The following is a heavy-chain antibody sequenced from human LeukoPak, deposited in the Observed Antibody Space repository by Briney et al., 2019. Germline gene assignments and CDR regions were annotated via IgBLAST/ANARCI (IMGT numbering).Heavy chain of an antibody. Sequence: QPGGSLRLSCVASGFTFSSYGMNWARQAPGKGLQWVSSIANTGGNTYYADSVGGRFTISRDNSKNALYLQMNSLRDEDTAVYYCAKEGIGAAGRRFDCWGQGTPVTVPS. J-gene: IGHJ4*02. CDR1: GFTFSSYG. CDR3: AKEGIGAAGRRFDC. V-gene: IGHV3-23*01. D-gene: IGHD6-13*01. CDR2: IANTGGNT.